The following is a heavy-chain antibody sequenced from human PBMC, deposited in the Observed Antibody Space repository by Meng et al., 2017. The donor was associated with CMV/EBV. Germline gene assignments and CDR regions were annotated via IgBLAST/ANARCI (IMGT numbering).Heavy chain of an antibody. Sequence: SETLSLTCAVYGGSFSGYYWSWIRQPPGKGLEWIGEINHSGSTNYNPSLKSRVTISVDTSKNQFSLKLSSVTAADTAVYYCARKITMVRRVISRESWFDYWGQGTLVTVSS. D-gene: IGHD3-10*01. CDR3: ARKITMVRRVISRESWFDY. V-gene: IGHV4-34*01. J-gene: IGHJ4*02. CDR1: GGSFSGYY. CDR2: INHSGST.